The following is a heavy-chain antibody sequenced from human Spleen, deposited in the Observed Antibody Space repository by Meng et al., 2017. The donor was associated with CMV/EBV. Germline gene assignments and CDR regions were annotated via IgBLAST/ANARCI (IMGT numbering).Heavy chain of an antibody. CDR2: IIPIFGTA. CDR1: GSPFTAYY. V-gene: IGHV1-69*05. J-gene: IGHJ6*02. Sequence: GSPFTAYYFHWVRQAPGQGLEWMGGIIPIFGTANYAQKFQGRVTITTDESTSTAYMELSSLRSEDTAVYYCARDRRSHYYYYGMDVWGQGTTVTVSS. CDR3: ARDRRSHYYYYGMDV.